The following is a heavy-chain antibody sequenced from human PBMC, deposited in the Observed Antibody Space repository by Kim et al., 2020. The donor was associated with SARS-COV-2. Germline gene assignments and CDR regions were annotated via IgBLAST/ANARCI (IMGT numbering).Heavy chain of an antibody. J-gene: IGHJ4*02. D-gene: IGHD4-17*01. CDR3: ARSVTPVTCRFDI. V-gene: IGHV4-39*01. Sequence: TPTLKSRVTRSTDTSKSQFSLKLNSVTAADTAVYYCARSVTPVTCRFDIWGQGTLVTVSS.